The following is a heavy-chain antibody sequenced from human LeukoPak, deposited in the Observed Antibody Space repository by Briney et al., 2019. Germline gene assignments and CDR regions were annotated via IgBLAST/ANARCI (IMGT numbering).Heavy chain of an antibody. CDR2: IYYSGST. Sequence: SETLSLTCTVSGGSISSGGYYWSWIRQHPGKGLEWIGYIYYSGSTYYNPSLKSRVTISVDTSKNQFSLKLSSVTAADTAVYYCARVRGGILVHDHWGQGTLVTVSS. D-gene: IGHD2-15*01. CDR3: ARVRGGILVHDH. V-gene: IGHV4-31*03. J-gene: IGHJ4*02. CDR1: GGSISSGGYY.